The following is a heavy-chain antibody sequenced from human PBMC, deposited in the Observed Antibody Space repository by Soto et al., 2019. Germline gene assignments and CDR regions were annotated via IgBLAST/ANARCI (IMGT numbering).Heavy chain of an antibody. J-gene: IGHJ6*02. V-gene: IGHV1-69*01. CDR2: IIPIFGTA. Sequence: SVKVSCKASGGTFSSYAISWVRQAPGQGLEWMGGIIPIFGTANYAQKFQGRVTITADESTCTAYMELSSLRSEDTALYYCARIAARRDYYYYGMDVWGQGTTVTVSS. CDR1: GGTFSSYA. CDR3: ARIAARRDYYYYGMDV. D-gene: IGHD6-6*01.